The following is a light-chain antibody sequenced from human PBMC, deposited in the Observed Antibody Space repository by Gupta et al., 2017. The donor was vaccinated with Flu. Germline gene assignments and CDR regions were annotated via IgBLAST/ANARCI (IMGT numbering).Light chain of an antibody. CDR1: QSIGTY. CDR2: DAS. J-gene: IGKJ2*01. Sequence: ILFTLSPATLSLSPGETATLSCRASQSIGTYLACYQKKPGQAPRLLMYDASHRAAGISVRFTGGGSGTDFTLTISSLEPEDFAIYYCQQRSSRPMYTFGQGTELEIK. CDR3: QQRSSRPMYT. V-gene: IGKV3-11*01.